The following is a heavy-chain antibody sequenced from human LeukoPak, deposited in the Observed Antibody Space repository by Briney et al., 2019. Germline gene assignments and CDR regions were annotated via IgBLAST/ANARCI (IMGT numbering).Heavy chain of an antibody. V-gene: IGHV4-34*01. D-gene: IGHD6-13*01. CDR2: INHSGST. Sequence: SETLSLTCAVYGGSFSGYYWSWIRQPPGKGLEWIGEINHSGSTNYNPSLKSRVTISVDTSKNQFSLKLSSMTAADTAVYYCARAQIAAAGTYYMDVWGKGTTVTVSS. CDR1: GGSFSGYY. CDR3: ARAQIAAAGTYYMDV. J-gene: IGHJ6*03.